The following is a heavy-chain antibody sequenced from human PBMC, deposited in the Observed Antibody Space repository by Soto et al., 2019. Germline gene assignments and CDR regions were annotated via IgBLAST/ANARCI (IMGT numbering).Heavy chain of an antibody. CDR3: ARTLPFAFDVLTGYEYYFDS. D-gene: IGHD3-9*01. Sequence: GGSLRLSCAATGFTFSSFAMTWVRQAPGKGLEWVSTISGSGTNTYYADSVKGRFTFSRDNSKNTLFLQMRSLRAEDTAMYYCARTLPFAFDVLTGYEYYFDSWGQGTLVNVSS. V-gene: IGHV3-23*01. CDR2: ISGSGTNT. J-gene: IGHJ4*02. CDR1: GFTFSSFA.